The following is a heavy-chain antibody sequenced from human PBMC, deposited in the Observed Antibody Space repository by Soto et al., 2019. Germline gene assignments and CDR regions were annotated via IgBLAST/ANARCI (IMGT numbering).Heavy chain of an antibody. CDR1: GGSISSYY. J-gene: IGHJ6*03. V-gene: IGHV4-59*01. Sequence: QVQLQESGPGLVKPSETLSLTCTVSGGSISSYYWSWIRQPPGKGLEWIGYIYYSGNTNYNPSLKSRVTISVYTSKNQFSLKLSSVTAADTAVYYCARAPPDTIFGVVYYYYMDVWGKGTTVTVSS. CDR2: IYYSGNT. D-gene: IGHD3-3*01. CDR3: ARAPPDTIFGVVYYYYMDV.